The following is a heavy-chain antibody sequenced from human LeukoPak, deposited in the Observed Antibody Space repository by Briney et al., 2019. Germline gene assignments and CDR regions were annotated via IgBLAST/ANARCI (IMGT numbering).Heavy chain of an antibody. D-gene: IGHD5-18*01. J-gene: IGHJ4*02. V-gene: IGHV4-34*01. CDR3: ARDSGYSYGYDY. CDR2: IYHSGST. Sequence: SETLSLTCAVYGGSFSGYYWSWIRQPPGKGLEWIGYIYHSGSTYYNPSLKSRVTISVDRSKNQFSLKLSSVTAADTAVYYCARDSGYSYGYDYWGQGTLVTVSS. CDR1: GGSFSGYY.